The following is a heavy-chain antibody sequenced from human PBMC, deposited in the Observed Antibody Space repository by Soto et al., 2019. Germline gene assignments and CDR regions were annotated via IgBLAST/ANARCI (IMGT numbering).Heavy chain of an antibody. CDR3: ARGLMTWITPQYFDY. D-gene: IGHD5-12*01. CDR1: GGSISSGGYY. Sequence: QVQLQESGPGLVKPSQTLSLTCTVSGGSISSGGYYWSWIRQHPGKGLEWIGYIYYSGSTYYNPSLKSRVTISVDTSKNQFSLKLSSVPAADTAVYYCARGLMTWITPQYFDYWGQGTLVTVSS. CDR2: IYYSGST. V-gene: IGHV4-31*03. J-gene: IGHJ4*02.